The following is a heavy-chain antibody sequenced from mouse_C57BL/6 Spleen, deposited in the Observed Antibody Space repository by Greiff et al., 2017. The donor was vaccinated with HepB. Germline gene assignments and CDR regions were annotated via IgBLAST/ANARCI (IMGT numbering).Heavy chain of an antibody. J-gene: IGHJ2*01. CDR3: AREVLFYYGSRDYFDY. CDR2: ISSGSSTI. CDR1: GFTFSDYG. D-gene: IGHD1-1*01. Sequence: DVMLVESGGGLVKPGGSLKLSCAASGFTFSDYGMHWVRQAPEKGLEWVAYISSGSSTIYYADTVKGRFTISRDNAKNTLFLQMTSLRSEDTAMYYCAREVLFYYGSRDYFDYWGQGTTLTVSS. V-gene: IGHV5-17*01.